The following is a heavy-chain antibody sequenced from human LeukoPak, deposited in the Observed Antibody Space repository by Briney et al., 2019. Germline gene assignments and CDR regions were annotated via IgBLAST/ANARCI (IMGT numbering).Heavy chain of an antibody. CDR1: GYTFTGYY. V-gene: IGHV1-2*02. CDR3: ARDGSGLLEYQLLYGGYFDY. Sequence: ASVKVSCKASGYTFTGYYMHWVRQAPRQGLEWMGWINPNSGGTNYAQKFQGRVTMTRDTSISTAYMELSRLRSDDTAVYYCARDGSGLLEYQLLYGGYFDYWGQGTLVTVSS. D-gene: IGHD2-2*02. CDR2: INPNSGGT. J-gene: IGHJ4*02.